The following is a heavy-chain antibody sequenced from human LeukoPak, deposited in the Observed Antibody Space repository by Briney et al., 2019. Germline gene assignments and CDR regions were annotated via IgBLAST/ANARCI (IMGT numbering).Heavy chain of an antibody. CDR2: IYPGDSDT. V-gene: IGHV5-51*01. D-gene: IGHD2-8*02. Sequence: GKSLKISCHGSGYDFANYWIAWVRQMPGKGLEWMGIIYPGDSDTRYSPSFQGQVTISADKSISTAYLQWISLKASDTAMYYCARHTEGKYYYYYGMDVWGQGTTVTVSS. CDR1: GYDFANYW. CDR3: ARHTEGKYYYYYGMDV. J-gene: IGHJ6*02.